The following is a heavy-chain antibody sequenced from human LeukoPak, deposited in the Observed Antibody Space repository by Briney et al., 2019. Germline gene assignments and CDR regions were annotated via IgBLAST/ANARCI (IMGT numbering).Heavy chain of an antibody. CDR3: ARGCIAVAGYFDY. Sequence: SETLSLTCAVSGGSISSSNWWSWVRQPPGKGLEWIGEINHSGSTNYNPSLKSRVTISVDTSKNQFSLKLSSVTAADTAVYYCARGCIAVAGYFDYWGQGTLVTVSS. J-gene: IGHJ4*02. D-gene: IGHD6-19*01. CDR2: INHSGST. CDR1: GGSISSSNW. V-gene: IGHV4-4*02.